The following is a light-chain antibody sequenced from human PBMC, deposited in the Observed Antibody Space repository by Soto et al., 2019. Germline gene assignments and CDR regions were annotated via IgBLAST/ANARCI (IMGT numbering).Light chain of an antibody. CDR3: QQCGSSPS. CDR1: QSVSSSY. V-gene: IGKV3-20*01. Sequence: EIVLTQSPGTLSLSPGERATLSCRASQSVSSSYLAWYQQKPGHAPRLLIYDTSSRATGIPDRFSGSGSGTDFTLAISRLEPEDFAVYYCQQCGSSPSFGQGTKVELK. CDR2: DTS. J-gene: IGKJ1*01.